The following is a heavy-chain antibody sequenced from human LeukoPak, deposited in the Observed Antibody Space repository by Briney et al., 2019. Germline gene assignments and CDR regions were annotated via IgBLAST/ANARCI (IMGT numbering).Heavy chain of an antibody. J-gene: IGHJ5*02. CDR3: AGGRSNYGP. CDR1: GGSFTGYS. V-gene: IGHV4-34*01. D-gene: IGHD4-17*01. Sequence: ASETLSLTCAFYGGSFTGYSWSWIRQSPGKGLEWIGLVNHGGSTNYNPSLKSRVTISIDTSMNQFSLNLTSVSAADTAVYYCAGGRSNYGPWGPGTLVTVSS. CDR2: VNHGGST.